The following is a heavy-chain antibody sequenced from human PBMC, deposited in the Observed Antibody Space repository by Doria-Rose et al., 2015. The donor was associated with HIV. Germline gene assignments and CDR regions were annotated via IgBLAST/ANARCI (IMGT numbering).Heavy chain of an antibody. CDR3: ARIKSSRWYHKYYFDF. CDR1: GVSLSSPGMG. V-gene: IGHV2-26*01. D-gene: IGHD6-13*01. CDR2: TFSDDER. Sequence: QITLKESGPVLVKPTETLTLTCTVSGVSLSSPGMGVSWIRQPPGQALEWLADTFSDDERSYKTSPKSRLTISRGTSKSQVVLTMTDMDPVDTATYYCARIKSSRWYHKYYFDFWGQGTLVIVSA. J-gene: IGHJ4*02.